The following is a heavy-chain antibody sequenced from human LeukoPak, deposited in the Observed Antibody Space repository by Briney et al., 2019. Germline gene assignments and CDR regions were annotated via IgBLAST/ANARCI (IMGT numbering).Heavy chain of an antibody. CDR2: IGGSGGST. J-gene: IGHJ6*02. Sequence: GGSLRLSCAASGFTFSTYAMSWVRQAPGKGLEWVSVIGGSGGSTYYADSVKGRFTISRDNSKNTLYLQMNSLRAEDTAVYYCARWNYVDGMDVWGQGTTVTVSS. D-gene: IGHD3-16*01. CDR3: ARWNYVDGMDV. V-gene: IGHV3-23*01. CDR1: GFTFSTYA.